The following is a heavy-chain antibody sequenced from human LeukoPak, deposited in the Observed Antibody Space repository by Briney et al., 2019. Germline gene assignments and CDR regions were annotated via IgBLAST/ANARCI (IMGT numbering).Heavy chain of an antibody. Sequence: QPGGSLRLSCAASGFTFSSYAMHWVRQAPGKGLEWVAVISYDGSNKYYADSVKGRFTISRDNSKNTLYLQMNSLRAEDTAVYYCARDIARYFDYWGQGTLVTVSS. CDR3: ARDIARYFDY. J-gene: IGHJ4*02. CDR1: GFTFSSYA. D-gene: IGHD2-15*01. V-gene: IGHV3-30-3*01. CDR2: ISYDGSNK.